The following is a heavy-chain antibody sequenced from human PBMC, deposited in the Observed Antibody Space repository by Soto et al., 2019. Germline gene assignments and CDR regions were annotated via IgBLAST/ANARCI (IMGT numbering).Heavy chain of an antibody. CDR2: ISTYNGKT. CDR1: RYMFPSYG. V-gene: IGHV1-18*04. J-gene: IGHJ4*02. CDR3: ARSTTVGTPPSDH. D-gene: IGHD1-1*01. Sequence: GASVKVSCKTSRYMFPSYGISWVRQAPGQGLEWMGWISTYNGKTKYAQGLQGRVTMTTDTATATAYMELRSLRSDDTAVYYCARSTTVGTPPSDHWGQGTLVTVSS.